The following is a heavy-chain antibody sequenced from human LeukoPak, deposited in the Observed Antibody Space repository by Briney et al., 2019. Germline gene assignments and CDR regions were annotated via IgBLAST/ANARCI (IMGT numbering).Heavy chain of an antibody. D-gene: IGHD3-10*01. Sequence: GGSLRLSCAASGVTFSSYVMSWVRQAPGKGLEWVSGISGRGGNTYYADSVKGRFTISRDNSKNTLHLQMNSLRAEDTAVYYCAKHQSDYYGSGSYEGTFDIWGQGTMVTVSS. CDR3: AKHQSDYYGSGSYEGTFDI. CDR2: ISGRGGNT. V-gene: IGHV3-23*01. CDR1: GVTFSSYV. J-gene: IGHJ3*02.